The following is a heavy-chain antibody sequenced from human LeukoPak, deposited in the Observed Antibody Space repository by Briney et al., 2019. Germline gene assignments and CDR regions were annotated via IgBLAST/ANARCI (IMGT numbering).Heavy chain of an antibody. CDR2: ISYSGGIT. CDR3: SKTTVATTLRSGMDV. CDR1: GFTFSTYA. J-gene: IGHJ6*02. V-gene: IGHV3-23*01. D-gene: IGHD5-12*01. Sequence: GGSLTLSCAASGFTFSTYAMTWVRQAPGKGLEWVSSISYSGGITFYADSVKGRYTISRDNSKNTLYLQMNSLRADDTAVFYCSKTTVATTLRSGMDVWGQGTTVTVSS.